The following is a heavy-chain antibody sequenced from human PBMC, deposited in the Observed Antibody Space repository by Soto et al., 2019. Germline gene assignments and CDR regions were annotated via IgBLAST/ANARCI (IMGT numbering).Heavy chain of an antibody. CDR3: ARGLAG. J-gene: IGHJ4*02. Sequence: PSETLSLTCAVYGGSFSGYFWSWIRQPPGKGLEWIGEINHSGSTSYNPSLKSRVTISVDTSKNQFSLKLSSATAADTAVYYCARGLAGWGQGTLVTVSS. D-gene: IGHD3-10*01. V-gene: IGHV4-34*01. CDR1: GGSFSGYF. CDR2: INHSGST.